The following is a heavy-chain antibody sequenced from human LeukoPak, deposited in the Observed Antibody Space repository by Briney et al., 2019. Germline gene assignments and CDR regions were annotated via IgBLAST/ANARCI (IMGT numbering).Heavy chain of an antibody. CDR1: GYTFTGYY. Sequence: ASVKVSCKASGYTFTGYYMHWVRQAPGQGLEWMGWINPNSGGTNYAQKFQGRVTITADESTSTAYMELSSLRSEDTAVYYCAREGSDTAMGYFDYWGQGTLVTVSS. V-gene: IGHV1-2*02. CDR3: AREGSDTAMGYFDY. D-gene: IGHD5-18*01. CDR2: INPNSGGT. J-gene: IGHJ4*02.